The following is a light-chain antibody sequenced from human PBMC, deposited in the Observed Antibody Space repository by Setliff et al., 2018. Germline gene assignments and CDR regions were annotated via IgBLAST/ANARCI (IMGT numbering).Light chain of an antibody. CDR2: DVS. J-gene: IGLJ1*01. CDR1: SSDVGGYNY. CDR3: CSYAGIYPSLYV. Sequence: SVLTQPRSVSGSPGQSVAISCTGTSSDVGGYNYVSWYQQHPGKAPKLIIYDVSKRPSGVPDRFSGSKSANTASLTISGLQGEDEADYYCCSYAGIYPSLYVFGGGTKGTVL. V-gene: IGLV2-11*01.